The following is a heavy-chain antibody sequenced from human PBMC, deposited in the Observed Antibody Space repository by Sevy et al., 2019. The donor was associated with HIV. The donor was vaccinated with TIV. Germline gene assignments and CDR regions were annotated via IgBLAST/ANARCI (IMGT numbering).Heavy chain of an antibody. CDR3: ATGIGAVHRGVYFDY. D-gene: IGHD6-13*01. Sequence: ASVKVSCKVSGYSLIELSIHWVRQAPGKGLEWMGGFDPEHRKIIYAQKFQGRVTMTEDTSADTAYMEVSSLRSEDTAVYYCATGIGAVHRGVYFDYWGQGTLVTVSS. V-gene: IGHV1-24*01. CDR1: GYSLIELS. CDR2: FDPEHRKI. J-gene: IGHJ4*02.